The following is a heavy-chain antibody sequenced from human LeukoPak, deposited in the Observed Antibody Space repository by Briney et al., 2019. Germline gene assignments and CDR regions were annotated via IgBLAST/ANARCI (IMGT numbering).Heavy chain of an antibody. V-gene: IGHV1-46*04. D-gene: IGHD5-12*01. CDR3: ARDGPYGVATITGGFDY. CDR1: GYTITSYY. CDR2: INPSGGST. J-gene: IGHJ4*02. Sequence: ASVKVSCKASGYTITSYYMHWVRQAPGQGLEWMGIINPSGGSTSYAQKLQGRVTMTRDTSTSTVYMELSSLRSEDTAVYYCARDGPYGVATITGGFDYWGQGTLVTVSS.